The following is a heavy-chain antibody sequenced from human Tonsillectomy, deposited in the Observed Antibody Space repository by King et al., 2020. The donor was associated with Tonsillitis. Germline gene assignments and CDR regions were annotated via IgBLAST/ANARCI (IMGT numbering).Heavy chain of an antibody. CDR1: GGSXSXYY. Sequence: QLQESGPGXVXXSXTLXXXXTXSGGSXSXYYWSWIXQPPGKGLEWIGYIYYSGSTNYNPSLKSRVTISIDTSKNQFSLKLSSVTAADTAVYFCARVGLPGTSIPNYDYYYGMDVWGQGTTVTVSS. CDR2: IYYSGST. V-gene: IGHV4-59*01. CDR3: ARVGLPGTSIPNYDYYYGMDV. J-gene: IGHJ6*02. D-gene: IGHD2-21*02.